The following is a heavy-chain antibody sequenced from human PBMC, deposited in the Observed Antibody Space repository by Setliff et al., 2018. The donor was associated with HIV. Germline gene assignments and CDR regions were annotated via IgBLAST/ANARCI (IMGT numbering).Heavy chain of an antibody. D-gene: IGHD1-26*01. V-gene: IGHV4-4*02. CDR1: GDSTNTPHC. CDR3: VRNHEWALGT. Sequence: PSETLSLTCAVSGDSTNTPHCWSWVRQSLEKGLEWIGEVCQRGGINYNPFLWSRAPISMDKPRNYFSLEMASMTAADTAVYFCVRNHEWALGTWGQGLLVTVSS. J-gene: IGHJ5*02. CDR2: VCQRGGI.